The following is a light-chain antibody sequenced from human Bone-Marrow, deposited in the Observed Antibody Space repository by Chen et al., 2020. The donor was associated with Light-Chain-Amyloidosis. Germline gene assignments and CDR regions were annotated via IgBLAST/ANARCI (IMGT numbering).Light chain of an antibody. J-gene: IGKJ4*01. V-gene: IGKV3-20*01. CDR1: QTISSNY. CDR3: QQYGTSPLT. CDR2: GSS. Sequence: EIVLTQSPGTLSLSPGEGANLSCRASQTISSNYLTWYQQKFGQAPRLLIYGSSSRATGIPDRFTGSGSGTDFTRTINRLEPEDFAMYYCQQYGTSPLTFGGGTKVEI.